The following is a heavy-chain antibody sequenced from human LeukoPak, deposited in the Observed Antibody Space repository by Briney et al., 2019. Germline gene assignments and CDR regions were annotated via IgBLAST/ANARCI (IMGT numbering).Heavy chain of an antibody. J-gene: IGHJ4*02. Sequence: SETLSLTCTVSGGSISSYYWSWIRQPPGKGLEWIGYIYYSGSTNYNPSLKSRVTISVDTSKNQFSLKLSSVTAADTAVYYCARAYSGWYDYWGQGTLVTVSS. CDR2: IYYSGST. CDR1: GGSISSYY. CDR3: ARAYSGWYDY. D-gene: IGHD6-19*01. V-gene: IGHV4-59*01.